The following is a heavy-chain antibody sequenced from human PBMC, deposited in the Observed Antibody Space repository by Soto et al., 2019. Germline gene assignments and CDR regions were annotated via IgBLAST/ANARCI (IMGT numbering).Heavy chain of an antibody. Sequence: QVQLVQSGAEVKKPGASVKVSCKASGYTFTSYDMHWVRQAPGQGLEWMGIINPSGGSTSYAQKSQGRVTMTRDKSTSTVYMELSSLRSEDTAVYYCARDREYQLLTDAFDIWGQGTMVTVSS. CDR2: INPSGGST. CDR3: ARDREYQLLTDAFDI. J-gene: IGHJ3*02. CDR1: GYTFTSYD. V-gene: IGHV1-46*03. D-gene: IGHD2-2*01.